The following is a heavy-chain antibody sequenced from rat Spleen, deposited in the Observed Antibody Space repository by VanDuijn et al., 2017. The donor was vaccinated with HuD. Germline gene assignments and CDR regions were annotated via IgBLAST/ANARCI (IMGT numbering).Heavy chain of an antibody. CDR1: GLSFSNYD. V-gene: IGHV5-20*01. CDR2: ISYDGGST. J-gene: IGHJ2*01. Sequence: EVQLVESGGGAVQPGRSMKLSCAASGLSFSNYDMAWVRQAPTKGLEWVASISYDGGSTYYRDSVKGRFTISRDNAKSTLYLQMDSLRSEDTATYYCTRDGVRGFAYWGQGVMVTVSS. D-gene: IGHD4-3*01. CDR3: TRDGVRGFAY.